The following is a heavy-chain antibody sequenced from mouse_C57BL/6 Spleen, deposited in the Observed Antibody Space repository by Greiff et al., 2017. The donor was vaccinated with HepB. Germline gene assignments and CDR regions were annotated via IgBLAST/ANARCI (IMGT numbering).Heavy chain of an antibody. CDR3: TLIYYGTWFAY. Sequence: VHVKQSGAELVRPGASVKLSCTASGFNIKDDYMHWVKQRPEQGLEWIGWIDPENGDTEYASKFQGKATITADTSSNTAYLQLSSLTSEDTAVYYCTLIYYGTWFAYWGQGTLVTVSA. V-gene: IGHV14-4*01. CDR2: IDPENGDT. J-gene: IGHJ3*01. D-gene: IGHD2-1*01. CDR1: GFNIKDDY.